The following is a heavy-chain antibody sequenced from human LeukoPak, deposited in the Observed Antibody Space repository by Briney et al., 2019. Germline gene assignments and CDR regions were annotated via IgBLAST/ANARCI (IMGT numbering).Heavy chain of an antibody. V-gene: IGHV4-59*01. CDR1: GGSFSGYY. CDR3: ARGYCGGDCYSKNPPTILDY. Sequence: PSETLSLTCAVYGGSFSGYYWSWIRQPPGKGLEWIGYIYYSGSTNYNPSLKSRVTISVDTSKNQFSLKLSSVTAADTAVYYCARGYCGGDCYSKNPPTILDYWGQGTLVTVSS. D-gene: IGHD2-21*02. J-gene: IGHJ4*02. CDR2: IYYSGST.